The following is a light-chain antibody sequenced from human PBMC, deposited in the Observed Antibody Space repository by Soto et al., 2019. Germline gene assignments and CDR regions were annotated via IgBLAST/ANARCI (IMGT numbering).Light chain of an antibody. J-gene: IGKJ4*01. CDR1: QSLLHSNGYTY. CDR2: LSS. V-gene: IGKV2-28*01. Sequence: DIVMTQSPLSLPVTPGEPASISCRSSQSLLHSNGYTYLDWYLQKPGQSPQLLIYLSSIRASGVSDRFSGSGSGTDFTLKISRVEAVDVGVYYCMQDLQTPLTFGAGTKVEIK. CDR3: MQDLQTPLT.